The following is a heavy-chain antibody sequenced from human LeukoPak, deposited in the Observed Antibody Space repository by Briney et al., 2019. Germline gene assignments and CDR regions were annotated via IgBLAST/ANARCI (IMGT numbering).Heavy chain of an antibody. CDR3: ARGDQPLLPSFFDY. V-gene: IGHV4-59*01. CDR2: IYYSGST. D-gene: IGHD2-15*01. CDR1: GGSISSYY. J-gene: IGHJ4*02. Sequence: SETLSLTCTVSGGSISSYYWSWIRQPPGKGLEWIGYIYYSGSTNYNPSLKSRVTISVDTSKNQFSLKLSSVTAADTAVYYCARGDQPLLPSFFDYWGQGTLVTVSS.